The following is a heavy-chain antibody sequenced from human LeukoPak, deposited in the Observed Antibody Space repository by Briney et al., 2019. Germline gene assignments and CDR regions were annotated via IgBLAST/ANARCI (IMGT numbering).Heavy chain of an antibody. CDR2: IYHSGST. V-gene: IGHV4-30-2*01. J-gene: IGHJ4*02. CDR1: GGSISGGGYS. CDR3: ARESRAGVFDY. D-gene: IGHD3-10*01. Sequence: SETLSLTCAVSGGSISGGGYSWSWIRQPPGKGLEWIGYIYHSGSTYYNPSLKSRVTISVDRSKNQFSLKLSSVTAADTAVYYCARESRAGVFDYWGQGTLVTVSS.